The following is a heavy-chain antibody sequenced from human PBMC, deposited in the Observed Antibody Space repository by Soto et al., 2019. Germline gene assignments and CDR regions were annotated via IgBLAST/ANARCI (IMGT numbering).Heavy chain of an antibody. J-gene: IGHJ4*02. CDR2: IWYDGSNK. CDR3: ARDLRRGYSYGLDY. CDR1: GFTFSSYG. V-gene: IGHV3-33*01. Sequence: QVQLVESGGGVVQPGRSLRLSCAASGFTFSSYGMHWVRQAPGKGLEWVAVIWYDGSNKYYADSVKGRFTISRDNSKNTLYLQMNSLRAEDTAVYYCARDLRRGYSYGLDYWGQGTLVTVSS. D-gene: IGHD5-18*01.